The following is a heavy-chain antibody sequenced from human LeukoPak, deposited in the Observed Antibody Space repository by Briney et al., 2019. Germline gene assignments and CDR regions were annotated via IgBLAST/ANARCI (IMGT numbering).Heavy chain of an antibody. Sequence: PGGSLRLSCAASGFTFSSYAMHWVRQAPGKGLEWVALISYEGTNTYYADSVRGRFTISRDNSKNMVHLQMNSLRGEDTAMYYCAKKSGYRFDYWGQGTLVTVSS. J-gene: IGHJ4*02. CDR1: GFTFSSYA. D-gene: IGHD5-18*01. CDR2: ISYEGTNT. V-gene: IGHV3-30-3*02. CDR3: AKKSGYRFDY.